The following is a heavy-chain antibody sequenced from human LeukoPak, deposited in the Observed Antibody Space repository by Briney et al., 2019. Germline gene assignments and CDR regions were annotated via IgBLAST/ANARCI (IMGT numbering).Heavy chain of an antibody. CDR2: ISNSGGTT. Sequence: GGSLRLSCAASGFTFSNYALNWVRQAPGKGLEWVSGISNSGGTTYYADSVKGRFYADSVKGRFTVSRDNSKNTLYLQMNSLRAEDTAVYYCASRHCSGGDCYFAGADPFDHWGQGTLVTVSS. CDR3: ASRHCSGGDCYFAGADPFDH. D-gene: IGHD2-21*01. J-gene: IGHJ4*02. V-gene: IGHV3-23*01. CDR1: GFTFSNYA.